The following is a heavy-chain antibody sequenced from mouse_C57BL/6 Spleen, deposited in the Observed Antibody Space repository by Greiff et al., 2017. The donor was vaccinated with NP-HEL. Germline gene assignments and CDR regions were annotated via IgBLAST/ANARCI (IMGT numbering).Heavy chain of an antibody. CDR2: IYPGSGST. CDR3: ARGFITTTLYFDY. D-gene: IGHD1-1*01. CDR1: GYTFTSYW. V-gene: IGHV1-55*01. J-gene: IGHJ2*01. Sequence: QVQLQQSGAELVKPGASVKMSCKASGYTFTSYWITWVKQRPGQGLEWIGDIYPGSGSTNYNEKFKSKATLTVDTSSSTAYMQLSSLTSEDSAVYYCARGFITTTLYFDYWGQGTTLTVSS.